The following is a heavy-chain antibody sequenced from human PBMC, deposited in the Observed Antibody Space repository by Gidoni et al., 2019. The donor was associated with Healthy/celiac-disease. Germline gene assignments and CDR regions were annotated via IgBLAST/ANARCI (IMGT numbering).Heavy chain of an antibody. J-gene: IGHJ3*02. D-gene: IGHD1-26*01. CDR3: AREYSGSYGDAFDI. V-gene: IGHV3-30*19. Sequence: QVHLVESGGGVVQPGRSLRLSCPPSGFTFSSYGMHWVRQAPGKGLEWVAVISYDGSNKYYADSVRGRFTMSRDNSKNTLYLQMNSLRAEDTAMYYCAREYSGSYGDAFDIWGQGTMVTVSS. CDR1: GFTFSSYG. CDR2: ISYDGSNK.